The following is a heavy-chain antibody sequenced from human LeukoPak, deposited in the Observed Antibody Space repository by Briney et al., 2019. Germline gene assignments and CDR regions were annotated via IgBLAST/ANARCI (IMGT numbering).Heavy chain of an antibody. V-gene: IGHV4-30-2*01. J-gene: IGHJ5*02. D-gene: IGHD2-15*01. CDR1: GGSISSGGYS. CDR2: IYHSEST. Sequence: SQTLSLTCAVSGGSISSGGYSWSWIRQPPGKGLEWIGYIYHSESTYYNPSLKSRVTISVDRSKNQFSLKLSSVTAADTAVYYCARGAPPASGYCSGGSCAFDPWGQGTLVTVSS. CDR3: ARGAPPASGYCSGGSCAFDP.